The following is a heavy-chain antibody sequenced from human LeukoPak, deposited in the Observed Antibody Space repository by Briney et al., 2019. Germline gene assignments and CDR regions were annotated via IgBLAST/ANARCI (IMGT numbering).Heavy chain of an antibody. CDR1: GFTFSSYA. CDR2: ISYDGSNK. V-gene: IGHV3-30*04. D-gene: IGHD2-15*01. J-gene: IGHJ6*03. Sequence: PGGSLRLSCAASGFTFSSYAMHWVRQAPGKGLEWVAVISYDGSNKYYADSVKGRFTISRDNSKNTLYLQMNSLRAEDTAVYYCAREGHPRIGYYYYYYMDVWGKGTTVTVSS. CDR3: AREGHPRIGYYYYYYMDV.